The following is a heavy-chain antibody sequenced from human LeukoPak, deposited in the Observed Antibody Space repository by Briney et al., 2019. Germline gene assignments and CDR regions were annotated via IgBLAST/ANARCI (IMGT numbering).Heavy chain of an antibody. CDR1: GYTLTELS. Sequence: ASVKVSCKVSGYTLTELSMHWVRQAPGKGLEWMGGFDPEDGGTIYAQKFQGRVTMTEDTSTDTAYMELSSLRTEDTAVYYCAKDYDMLIGSLDYWGQGTLVTVSS. V-gene: IGHV1-24*01. J-gene: IGHJ4*02. D-gene: IGHD3-9*01. CDR3: AKDYDMLIGSLDY. CDR2: FDPEDGGT.